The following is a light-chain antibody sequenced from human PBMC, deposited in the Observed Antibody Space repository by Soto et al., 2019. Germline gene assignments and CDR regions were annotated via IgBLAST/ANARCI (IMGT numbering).Light chain of an antibody. V-gene: IGLV1-44*01. CDR3: AAWDDSLIGIWV. J-gene: IGLJ3*02. CDR2: SDN. Sequence: QSVLTQPPSASGTPGQRVTISCSGSNSNIGRNAVNWYQQLPGTAPRLLISSDNRRPSGVPDRFSASKSGTSASLAISGLQSDDEAEYYCAAWDDSLIGIWVFGGGTKVTVL. CDR1: NSNIGRNA.